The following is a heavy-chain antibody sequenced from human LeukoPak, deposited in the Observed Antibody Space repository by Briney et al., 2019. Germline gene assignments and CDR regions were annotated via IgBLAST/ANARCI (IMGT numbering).Heavy chain of an antibody. CDR3: ARDQGPPPLYYCMDV. CDR2: IIPILGIA. CDR1: VGTFISCA. V-gene: IGHV1-69*04. J-gene: IGHJ6*02. Sequence: ASVTVSLKGSVGTFISCAINWVGQARGQGGEGMGRIIPILGIATYAQKFQGRVTITADKSTSTAYMELSSLRSEDTAVYYCARDQGPPPLYYCMDVWGQGTTVTVSS.